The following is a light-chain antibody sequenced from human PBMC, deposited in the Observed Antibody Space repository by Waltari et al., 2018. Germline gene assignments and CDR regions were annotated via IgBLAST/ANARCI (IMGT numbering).Light chain of an antibody. CDR1: QSVSSGY. V-gene: IGKV3-20*01. CDR2: GAS. CDR3: QQYASSSGYT. J-gene: IGKJ2*01. Sequence: EIVLTQSPCTLSLSPGERATLSCRASQSVSSGYLAWYQQKPGQAPRLLMSGASSRATGIPDRFSGSGSGTDFTLTISRLEPVDFAVYYCQQYASSSGYTFGQGTKLEIK.